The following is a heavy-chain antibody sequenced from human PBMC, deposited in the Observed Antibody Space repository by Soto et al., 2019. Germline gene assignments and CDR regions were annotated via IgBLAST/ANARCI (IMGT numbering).Heavy chain of an antibody. CDR1: GFTFSSYA. J-gene: IGHJ4*02. V-gene: IGHV3-23*01. CDR2: ISGSGGST. Sequence: EVRLLESGGGLVQPGGSLRLSCAASGFTFSSYAMSWVRQAPGKGLEWVSAISGSGGSTYYADSVKGRFTISRDNSKNTLYLQMNSLRAEDTAVYYCANTLIVGATSFDYWGQGTLVTVSS. D-gene: IGHD1-26*01. CDR3: ANTLIVGATSFDY.